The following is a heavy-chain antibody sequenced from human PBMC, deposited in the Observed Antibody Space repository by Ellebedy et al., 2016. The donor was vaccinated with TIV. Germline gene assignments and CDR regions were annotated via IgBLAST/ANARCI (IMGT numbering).Heavy chain of an antibody. J-gene: IGHJ3*01. D-gene: IGHD3-10*01. CDR2: IYYSGTT. V-gene: IGHV4-30-4*01. CDR1: VGSMISDDHY. CDR3: ARGGGDRPHALDL. Sequence: MPSETLSLTCTVSVGSMISDDHYWSWVRQPPGKGLEWIGYIYYSGTTYYNPSLKHRLSVSIDKSKGQVSLNLASVTAADTAMYYCARGGGDRPHALDLWGQGTMVTVSS.